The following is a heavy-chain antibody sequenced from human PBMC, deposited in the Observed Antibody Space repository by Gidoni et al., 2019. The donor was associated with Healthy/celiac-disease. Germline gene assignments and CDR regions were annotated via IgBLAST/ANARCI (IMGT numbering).Heavy chain of an antibody. D-gene: IGHD4-17*01. CDR2: ISSSSSYI. V-gene: IGHV3-21*01. Sequence: EAQLVESGGGLVKPGGSLRLSCAASGFTFSSYSMNWVRQAPGKGLEWVSSISSSSSYIYYADSVKGRFTISRDNAKNSLYLQMNSLRAEDTAVYYCARDVDYGDYVGYWGQGTLVTVSS. CDR3: ARDVDYGDYVGY. J-gene: IGHJ4*02. CDR1: GFTFSSYS.